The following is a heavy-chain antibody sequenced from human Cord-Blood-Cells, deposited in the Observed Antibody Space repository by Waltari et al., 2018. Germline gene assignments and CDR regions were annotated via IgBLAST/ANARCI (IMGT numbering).Heavy chain of an antibody. CDR2: INPNSGGT. Sequence: QVQLVQSGAEVKKPGASVKVSCKASGYTFTGYYMHWVRQAPGQGLEWMGWINPNSGGTNYAQKFQGWVTMTRDTSISTTYMELSRLRSDDTAVYYCARAAKISSGDDAFDIWGQGTMVTVSS. D-gene: IGHD7-27*01. V-gene: IGHV1-2*04. CDR3: ARAAKISSGDDAFDI. J-gene: IGHJ3*02. CDR1: GYTFTGYY.